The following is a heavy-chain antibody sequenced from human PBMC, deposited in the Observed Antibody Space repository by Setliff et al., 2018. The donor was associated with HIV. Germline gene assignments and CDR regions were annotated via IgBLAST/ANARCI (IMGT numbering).Heavy chain of an antibody. CDR3: ARLTYYYDTSGPAAAFDI. J-gene: IGHJ3*02. D-gene: IGHD3-22*01. CDR2: IYNSGST. V-gene: IGHV4-31*03. Sequence: SETLSLTCNVSGGSISSGCFYWNWISQHPGKGLEWIGYIYNSGSTYYSPSLQSRLTISVDTSKNQLSLKLTSVTAADTAVYYCARLTYYYDTSGPAAAFDIWGQGTMVTVSS. CDR1: GGSISSGCFY.